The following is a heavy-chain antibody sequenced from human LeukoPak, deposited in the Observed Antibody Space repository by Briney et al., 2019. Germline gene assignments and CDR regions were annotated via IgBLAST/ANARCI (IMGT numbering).Heavy chain of an antibody. CDR2: INPNSGGT. J-gene: IGHJ4*02. V-gene: IGHV1-2*02. Sequence: ASVKVSCKASEYTFTGYYMHWVRQAPGQGLEWMGWINPNSGGTNYAQKFQGRVTMTRDTSISTAYMELSRLRSDDTAVYYCAIEDIVVVPAALDYWGQGTLVTVSS. CDR3: AIEDIVVVPAALDY. D-gene: IGHD2-2*01. CDR1: EYTFTGYY.